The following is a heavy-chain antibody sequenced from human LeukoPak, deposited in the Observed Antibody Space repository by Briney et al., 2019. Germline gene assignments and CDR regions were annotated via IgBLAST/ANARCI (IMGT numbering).Heavy chain of an antibody. Sequence: GGSLRLSCAASGFTFSSYAMHWVRQAPGKGLEYVSAISSNGGSTYYANSVKGRFTISRDNSKNTLYLQMSSLRAEDMAVYYCAGPLGYCSGGSCLGLDYWGQGTLVTVSS. CDR3: AGPLGYCSGGSCLGLDY. D-gene: IGHD2-15*01. J-gene: IGHJ4*02. CDR1: GFTFSSYA. CDR2: ISSNGGST. V-gene: IGHV3-64*01.